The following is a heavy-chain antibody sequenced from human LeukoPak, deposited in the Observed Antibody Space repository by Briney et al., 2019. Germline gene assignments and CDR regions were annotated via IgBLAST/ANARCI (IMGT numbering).Heavy chain of an antibody. CDR1: GGYIASSSYY. J-gene: IGHJ3*02. D-gene: IGHD4-17*01. Sequence: PSETLSLTCTVSGGYIASSSYYWGWIRQPPGKGLEWIGSVYYSGNTYYNSSLKSRVTISVDTSKNQFSLKLSSVTAADTAIYYCTREYGFMTTVFHAFDIWGQGTMVTVSS. CDR2: VYYSGNT. V-gene: IGHV4-39*07. CDR3: TREYGFMTTVFHAFDI.